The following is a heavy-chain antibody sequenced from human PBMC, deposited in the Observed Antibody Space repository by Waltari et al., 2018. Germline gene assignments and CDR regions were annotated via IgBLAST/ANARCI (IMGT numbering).Heavy chain of an antibody. V-gene: IGHV4-39*07. Sequence: QLQLQESGPGLVKPSETLSLTCTVSGGSISSSSYYWGWIRQPPGTGLEWIGSIYYSGSHYYNPSLKRRVTSSVDTSKNQVPLKLSSVTAADTAVYYCARNVSSISSSRDAFDYWGQGTLVSVSS. D-gene: IGHD6-13*01. CDR3: ARNVSSISSSRDAFDY. CDR1: GGSISSSSYY. CDR2: IYYSGSH. J-gene: IGHJ4*02.